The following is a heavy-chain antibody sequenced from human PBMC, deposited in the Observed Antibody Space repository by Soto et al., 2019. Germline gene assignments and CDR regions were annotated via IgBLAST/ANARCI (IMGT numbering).Heavy chain of an antibody. Sequence: ASVKASCKASGYTFTSYYMHWVRQAPGQGLEWMGIINPSGGSTSYAQKFQGRVTMTRDTSTSTVYMELSSLRSEDTAVYYCARGQKWLRSVHYFDYWGQGTLVTVSS. J-gene: IGHJ4*02. V-gene: IGHV1-46*01. CDR3: ARGQKWLRSVHYFDY. D-gene: IGHD5-12*01. CDR2: INPSGGST. CDR1: GYTFTSYY.